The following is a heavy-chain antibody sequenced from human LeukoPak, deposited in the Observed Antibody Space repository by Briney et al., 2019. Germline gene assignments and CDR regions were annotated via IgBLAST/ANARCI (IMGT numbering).Heavy chain of an antibody. D-gene: IGHD6-19*01. J-gene: IGHJ4*02. V-gene: IGHV3-30*02. Sequence: GGSLRLSCAASGFTFSSYGMHWVRQAPGKGLEWVSFIRYDGSNKYYADSVKGRFTISRDNSKNTLYLQMNSLRAEDTAVYYCAKEPGIAVALDYGGQGTLVTVSS. CDR3: AKEPGIAVALDY. CDR2: IRYDGSNK. CDR1: GFTFSSYG.